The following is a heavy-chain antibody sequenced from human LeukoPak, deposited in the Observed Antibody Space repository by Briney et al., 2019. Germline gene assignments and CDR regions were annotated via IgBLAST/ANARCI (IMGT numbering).Heavy chain of an antibody. V-gene: IGHV3-21*01. CDR3: ARDVDTAYFDY. D-gene: IGHD5-18*01. J-gene: IGHJ4*02. CDR1: GFTFSSYS. Sequence: GGSLRLSCAASGFTFSSYSMNWVRQAPGKGLEWVSSISSSSSYICYADSVKGRFTISRDNAKNSLYLQMNSLRAEDTAVYYCARDVDTAYFDYWGQGTLVTVSS. CDR2: ISSSSSYI.